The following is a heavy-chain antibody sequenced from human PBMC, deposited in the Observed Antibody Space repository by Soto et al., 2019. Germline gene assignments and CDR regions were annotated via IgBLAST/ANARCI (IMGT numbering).Heavy chain of an antibody. V-gene: IGHV3-48*01. J-gene: IGHJ6*03. D-gene: IGHD3-3*01. Sequence: PGGSLRLSCAASGFTFSSYSMNWVRQAPGKGLEWVSYISSSSSTIYYADSVKGRFTISRDNAKNSLYLQMNSLRAEDTAVYYCARDRPPWYYDFWSGYYYGYMDVWGKGTTVTVSS. CDR2: ISSSSSTI. CDR1: GFTFSSYS. CDR3: ARDRPPWYYDFWSGYYYGYMDV.